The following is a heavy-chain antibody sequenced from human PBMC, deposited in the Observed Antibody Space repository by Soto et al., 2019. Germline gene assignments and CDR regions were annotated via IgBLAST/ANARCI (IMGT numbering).Heavy chain of an antibody. J-gene: IGHJ4*02. CDR3: ARSGIGIIGTFDY. V-gene: IGHV4-59*01. D-gene: IGHD6-13*01. CDR2: IYYSGST. CDR1: GGSITGYY. Sequence: SETLTLTCTVSGGSITGYYWNWIRQPPGKGLEWIGYIYYSGSTNCNPSLKSRVTISVDTSKNQFSLNLSSVTAADTAVYYCARSGIGIIGTFDYWGQGTPVTVSS.